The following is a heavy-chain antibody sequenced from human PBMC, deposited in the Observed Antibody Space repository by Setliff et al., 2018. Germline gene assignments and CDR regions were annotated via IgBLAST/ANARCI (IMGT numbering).Heavy chain of an antibody. Sequence: SETLSLTCTVSGGSISTKNYYWGWIRQPPGKGLEWIGNIYYSGGTYYSPSLKSRVTISVDTSENQFSLKLNSGAAADTAVYYCAGGGGWIQLFDYWGLGTQVTVSS. J-gene: IGHJ4*02. CDR1: GGSISTKNYY. D-gene: IGHD5-18*01. V-gene: IGHV4-39*01. CDR2: IYYSGGT. CDR3: AGGGGWIQLFDY.